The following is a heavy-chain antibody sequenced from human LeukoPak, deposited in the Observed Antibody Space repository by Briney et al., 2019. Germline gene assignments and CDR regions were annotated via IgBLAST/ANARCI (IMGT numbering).Heavy chain of an antibody. Sequence: SETLSLTCTVSGGSISSSSYYWGWIRQPPGKGLEWIGSIYYSGSTYYNPSLKSRVTISVDTSKNQFSLKLSSVTAADTAVYYCARAVRIAARPPFDYWGQGTLVTVSS. CDR2: IYYSGST. CDR3: ARAVRIAARPPFDY. V-gene: IGHV4-39*07. D-gene: IGHD6-6*01. J-gene: IGHJ4*02. CDR1: GGSISSSSYY.